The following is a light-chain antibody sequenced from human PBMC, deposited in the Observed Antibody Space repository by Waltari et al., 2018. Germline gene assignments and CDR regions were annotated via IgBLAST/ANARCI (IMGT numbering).Light chain of an antibody. CDR1: QTITNY. Sequence: DIQMTQAPSSLCASVGDRVTITCRASQTITNYINWYQQKSGKAPKLLIYAASSLQSGVPSRFSGSGSGTDFTLTITSLQPEDFATYHCQQSYSTPWTYGQGTKVEIK. CDR2: AAS. J-gene: IGKJ1*01. CDR3: QQSYSTPWT. V-gene: IGKV1-39*01.